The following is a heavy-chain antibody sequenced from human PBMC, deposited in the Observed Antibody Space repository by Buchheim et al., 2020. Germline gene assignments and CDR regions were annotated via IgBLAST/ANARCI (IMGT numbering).Heavy chain of an antibody. Sequence: EVQLVESGGGLVKPGGSLRLSCAASGFPFSHAWISWVRQAPGKGLEWVGRIKSKPDGGPTDYAAPVKGRFTISRDDSKNPPYLQMNSLKTEDTAVYYCTTDKSPGYYYYGMDVWGQGTT. CDR2: IKSKPDGGPT. J-gene: IGHJ6*02. CDR3: TTDKSPGYYYYGMDV. CDR1: GFPFSHAW. V-gene: IGHV3-15*01.